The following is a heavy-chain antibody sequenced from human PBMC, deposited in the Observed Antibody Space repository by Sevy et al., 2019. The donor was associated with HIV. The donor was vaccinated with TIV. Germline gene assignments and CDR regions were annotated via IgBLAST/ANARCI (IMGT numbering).Heavy chain of an antibody. Sequence: GGSLRLSCAASGFTFSNAWTSWVRQAPGKGLEWVGRIKSKTDGGTTDYAAPVKGRFTISRDDSKNTLYLQMNSLKTEATAVYYCTTDRPYYDFWSGTDYWGQGTLVTVSS. CDR2: IKSKTDGGTT. D-gene: IGHD3-3*01. CDR3: TTDRPYYDFWSGTDY. V-gene: IGHV3-15*01. CDR1: GFTFSNAW. J-gene: IGHJ4*02.